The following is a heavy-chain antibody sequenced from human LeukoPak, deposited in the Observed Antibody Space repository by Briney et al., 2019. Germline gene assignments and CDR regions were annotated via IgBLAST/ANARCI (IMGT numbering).Heavy chain of an antibody. CDR3: ARIWFGEFDY. CDR2: ISSSSSCI. V-gene: IGHV3-21*01. D-gene: IGHD3-10*01. CDR1: GLTFSSYS. J-gene: IGHJ4*02. Sequence: GGSLRLSCAASGLTFSSYSMNWVRQAPGKGLEWVSSISSSSSCIYYADSVKGRFTISRDNAKNSLYLQMNSLRAEDTAVYYCARIWFGEFDYWGQGTLVTVSS.